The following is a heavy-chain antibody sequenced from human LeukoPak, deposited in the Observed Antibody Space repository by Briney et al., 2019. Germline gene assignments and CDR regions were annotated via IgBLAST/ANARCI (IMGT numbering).Heavy chain of an antibody. CDR3: AKDRGYSLKLTLDY. Sequence: GGSLRLSCAAYGFAFSDYYMSWVRQDPGKGLEWVSVIYPARSTYYADSVNGRFTISRDNSKNTLYLQMNSLRAEDTPVYYCAKDRGYSLKLTLDYWGQGTLVTVSS. CDR1: GFAFSDYY. V-gene: IGHV3-66*02. J-gene: IGHJ4*02. D-gene: IGHD5-18*01. CDR2: IYPARST.